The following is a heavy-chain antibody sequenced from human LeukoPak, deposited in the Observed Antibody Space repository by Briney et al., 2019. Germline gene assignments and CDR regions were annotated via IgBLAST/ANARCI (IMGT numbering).Heavy chain of an antibody. CDR2: INPSGGST. D-gene: IGHD3-22*01. J-gene: IGHJ4*02. CDR3: ARGGHYDSSGYYPAGEAILDY. CDR1: GYTLTSYY. V-gene: IGHV1-46*01. Sequence: ASVKVSCKASGYTLTSYYMHWVRQAPGQGLEWMGIINPSGGSTSYAQKFQGRVTMTRDMSTSTVYMELSSLRSEDTAVYYCARGGHYDSSGYYPAGEAILDYWGQGTLVTVSS.